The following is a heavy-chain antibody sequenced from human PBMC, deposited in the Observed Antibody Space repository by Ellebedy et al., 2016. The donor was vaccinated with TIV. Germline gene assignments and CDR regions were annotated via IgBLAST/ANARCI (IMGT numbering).Heavy chain of an antibody. CDR2: ISYDGSNK. V-gene: IGHV3-30*04. J-gene: IGHJ4*02. D-gene: IGHD3-22*01. CDR1: GFTFSSYA. Sequence: GGSLRLSXPASGFTFSSYALHWVRQAPGKGLEWVAVISYDGSNKYYADSVKGRFTISRDNPKNSLYLQMNSLRAEDTAVYYCARWDVVSGYYYVGYWGQGALVTVSS. CDR3: ARWDVVSGYYYVGY.